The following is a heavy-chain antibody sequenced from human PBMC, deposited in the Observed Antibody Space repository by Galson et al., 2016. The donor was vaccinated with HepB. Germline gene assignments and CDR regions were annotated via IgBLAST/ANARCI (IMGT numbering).Heavy chain of an antibody. D-gene: IGHD4-17*01. V-gene: IGHV4-31*03. CDR1: GGSISSGIYY. Sequence: LSLTCTVSGGSISSGIYYWSWIRQHPGKGLEWIGYICYSGSTYYNPSLKSRVTISVDTSKNQFSLKLSSVTAADTAVYYCARDAHYGDLHNDAFDIWGQGTLVTVSS. J-gene: IGHJ4*02. CDR3: ARDAHYGDLHNDAFDI. CDR2: ICYSGST.